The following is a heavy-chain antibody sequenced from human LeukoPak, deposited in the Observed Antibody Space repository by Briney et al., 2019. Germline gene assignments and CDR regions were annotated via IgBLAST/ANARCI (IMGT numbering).Heavy chain of an antibody. CDR1: GFTFSNAW. Sequence: PGGSLRLSCAASGFTFSNAWMSWVRQAPGKGLEWVGRIKSKTDGGTTDYAAPVKGRFIISRDDSKNTLYLQMNSLKTEDTAVYYCTTLYYYDISGYPHWGQGTLVTVSS. D-gene: IGHD3-22*01. J-gene: IGHJ4*02. CDR2: IKSKTDGGTT. V-gene: IGHV3-15*01. CDR3: TTLYYYDISGYPH.